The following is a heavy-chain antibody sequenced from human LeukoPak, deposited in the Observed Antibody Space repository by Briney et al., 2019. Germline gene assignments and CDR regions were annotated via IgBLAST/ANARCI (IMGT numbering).Heavy chain of an antibody. D-gene: IGHD6-19*01. J-gene: IGHJ4*02. CDR2: IYYSGTT. CDR3: ARALGTGWSQKE. Sequence: PSQTLSLTCTVSGGSLSSGDFYWSWTRQHPGKGVEWIGYIYYSGTTYYSPSLKSRVTISLDTTKNQFSLKLSSVTAADTAVYYCARALGTGWSQKEWCQGTLVTVSS. CDR1: GGSLSSGDFY. V-gene: IGHV4-31*03.